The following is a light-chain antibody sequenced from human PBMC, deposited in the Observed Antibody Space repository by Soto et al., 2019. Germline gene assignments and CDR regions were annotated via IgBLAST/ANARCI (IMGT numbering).Light chain of an antibody. CDR3: NSYTSKSTGV. V-gene: IGLV2-14*01. Sequence: QSALTQPASVSGSPGQSITISYTGTSSDVGGYNYVSWYQQHPGKAPKLTIYEVSNRPSGVSNRFSGSKSGNTASLTISGLQAEDEADYYCNSYTSKSTGVFGTGTKVTVL. J-gene: IGLJ1*01. CDR1: SSDVGGYNY. CDR2: EVS.